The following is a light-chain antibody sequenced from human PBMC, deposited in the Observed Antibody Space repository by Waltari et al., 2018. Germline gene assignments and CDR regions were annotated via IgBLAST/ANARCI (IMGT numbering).Light chain of an antibody. CDR2: GAS. Sequence: ELVFTHSPGTLSLSPGERATLSCRASQRVSRSLAWDQQKPGQAPRLRIYGASSRATGVPARFSGSGSGTDFSLTISRLEPEDFAVYYCQHYVRLPGSFGQGTKVEIK. CDR1: QRVSRS. J-gene: IGKJ1*01. CDR3: QHYVRLPGS. V-gene: IGKV3-20*01.